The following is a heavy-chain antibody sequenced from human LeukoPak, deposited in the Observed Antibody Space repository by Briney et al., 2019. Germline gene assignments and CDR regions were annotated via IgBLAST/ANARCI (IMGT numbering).Heavy chain of an antibody. Sequence: ASVKVSCKASGYTFTSYGISWVRQAPGQGLEWMGWISAYNGNTNYAQKLLGRVTMTTDTSTSTAYMELRSLRSDDTAVYYCARDYYDSSGYYFDYWGQGTLVTVSS. CDR1: GYTFTSYG. V-gene: IGHV1-18*01. CDR3: ARDYYDSSGYYFDY. D-gene: IGHD3-22*01. CDR2: ISAYNGNT. J-gene: IGHJ4*02.